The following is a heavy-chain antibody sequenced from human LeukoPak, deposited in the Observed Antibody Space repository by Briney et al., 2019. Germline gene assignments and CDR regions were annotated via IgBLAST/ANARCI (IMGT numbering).Heavy chain of an antibody. CDR1: GGSISEYY. Sequence: SETLSLTCNVSGGSISEYYWSWIRQSPGKGLEWIGHFYSAGTTKYNPSFKSRVTISGDTSKNQVSLSLTSATAADSAVYYCAKEIVLMISGHPSPYFMDVWGRGTTVAVSS. J-gene: IGHJ6*03. D-gene: IGHD2-8*01. V-gene: IGHV4-59*01. CDR3: AKEIVLMISGHPSPYFMDV. CDR2: FYSAGTT.